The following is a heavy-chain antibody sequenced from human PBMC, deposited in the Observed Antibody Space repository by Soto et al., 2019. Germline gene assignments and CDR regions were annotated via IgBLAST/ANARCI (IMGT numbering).Heavy chain of an antibody. J-gene: IGHJ5*02. CDR1: GYTFTSYA. CDR2: INAGNGNT. V-gene: IGHV1-3*01. CDR3: ARGYCSSTSCYFP. D-gene: IGHD2-2*01. Sequence: ASVKVSCKASGYTFTSYAMHWVRQAPGQRLEWMGWINAGNGNTKYSQKFQGRVTITRDTSASTAYMELSSLRSEDTAVYYCARGYCSSTSCYFPWGQGTLVTVSS.